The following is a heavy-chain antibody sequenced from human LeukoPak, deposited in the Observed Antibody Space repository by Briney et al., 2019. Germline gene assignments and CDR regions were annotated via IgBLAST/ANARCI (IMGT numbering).Heavy chain of an antibody. CDR3: ARGTRVVPALFDP. CDR2: IKPDGSEE. V-gene: IGHV3-7*01. Sequence: PGGSLRLSCAASGFTFSSSWMNWVRQAPEKGLEWVANIKPDGSEEHSVDSVKGRFTISRDNAKNSLYLQMNSLRAEDTAVYYCARGTRVVPALFDPWGQGTLVTVSS. CDR1: GFTFSSSW. J-gene: IGHJ5*02. D-gene: IGHD2-2*01.